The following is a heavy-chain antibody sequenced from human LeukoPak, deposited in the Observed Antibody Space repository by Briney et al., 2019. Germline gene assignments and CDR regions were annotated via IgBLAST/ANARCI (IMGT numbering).Heavy chain of an antibody. D-gene: IGHD3-22*01. Sequence: SETLSLTCTVSGGSISSYYWSWIRQPAGKGLEWIGRIYTSGSTNYHPSLKSRVTMSVDTSKNQFSLKLSYVTAADTAVYYCASSSGYYSGDAFDIWGQGTMVTVSS. V-gene: IGHV4-4*07. CDR3: ASSSGYYSGDAFDI. CDR2: IYTSGST. CDR1: GGSISSYY. J-gene: IGHJ3*02.